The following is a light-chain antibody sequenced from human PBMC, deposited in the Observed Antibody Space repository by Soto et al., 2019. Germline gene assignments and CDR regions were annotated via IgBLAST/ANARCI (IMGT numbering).Light chain of an antibody. V-gene: IGKV1-33*01. CDR3: QKSDHLPL. CDR1: HDIGNS. CDR2: DAY. J-gene: IGKJ3*01. Sequence: DIQMTQSPPSLSASVGDRVTITCQASHDIGNSLNWYQHKPGKAPKLVIYDAYKLETGVPSTFSGSGFGTDFTFTISSLRPEDSATYYCQKSDHLPLFGPGTKVDIK.